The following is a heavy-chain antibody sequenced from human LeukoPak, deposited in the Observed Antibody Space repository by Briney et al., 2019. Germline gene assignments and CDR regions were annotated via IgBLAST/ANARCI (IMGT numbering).Heavy chain of an antibody. CDR2: IYYSGST. CDR3: ARLGSTGVWDYYYGMDV. J-gene: IGHJ6*02. CDR1: GGSISSYY. D-gene: IGHD3-10*01. Sequence: PSETLSLTCTVSGGSISSYYWSWIRQPPGKGLEWIGYIYYSGSTNYNPSLKSRVTISVDTSKNQFSLKLSSVTAADTAVYYCARLGSTGVWDYYYGMDVWGQGTTVTVSS. V-gene: IGHV4-59*08.